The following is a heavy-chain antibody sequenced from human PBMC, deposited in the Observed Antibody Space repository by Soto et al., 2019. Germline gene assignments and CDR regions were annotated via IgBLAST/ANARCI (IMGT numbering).Heavy chain of an antibody. CDR2: IIPIFGTA. V-gene: IGHV1-69*13. D-gene: IGHD3-22*01. J-gene: IGHJ5*02. CDR1: GGTFSSYA. CDR3: ARVSPPYYYDSSGSTRGHNWFDP. Sequence: SVKVSCKASGGTFSSYAISWVRQAPGQGLEWMGGIIPIFGTANYAQKSQGRVTITADESTSTAYMELSSLRSEDTAVYYCARVSPPYYYDSSGSTRGHNWFDPWGQGTLVTVSS.